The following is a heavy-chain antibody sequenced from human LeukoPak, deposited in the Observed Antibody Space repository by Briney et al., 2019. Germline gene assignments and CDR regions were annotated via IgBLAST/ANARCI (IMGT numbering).Heavy chain of an antibody. Sequence: ASVKDSCKASGYTFTGYYMHWVRQAPGQGLEWMGRINPNSGGTNYAQKFQGRVTMTRGTYISTAYMELSRLRSDDTAVYYCARGVYQGDYFDYWGQGTLVTVSS. J-gene: IGHJ4*02. D-gene: IGHD6-6*01. CDR1: GYTFTGYY. CDR3: ARGVYQGDYFDY. CDR2: INPNSGGT. V-gene: IGHV1-2*06.